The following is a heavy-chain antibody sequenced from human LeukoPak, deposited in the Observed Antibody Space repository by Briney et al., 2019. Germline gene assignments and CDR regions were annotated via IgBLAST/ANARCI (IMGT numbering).Heavy chain of an antibody. CDR1: GGSISSYY. V-gene: IGHV4-59*08. J-gene: IGHJ4*02. CDR2: IYYSGST. D-gene: IGHD1-1*01. CDR3: ARALEDHFDY. Sequence: PSETLSLTCTVSGGSISSYYWSWIRQPPGKGLEWIGYIYYSGSTNYNPSLKSRVTISVDTSKNQFSLKLSSVTAADTAVYYCARALEDHFDYWGQGTLVTVSS.